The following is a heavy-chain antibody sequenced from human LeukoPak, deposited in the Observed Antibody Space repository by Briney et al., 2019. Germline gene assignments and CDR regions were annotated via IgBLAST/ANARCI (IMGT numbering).Heavy chain of an antibody. J-gene: IGHJ6*03. V-gene: IGHV1-2*02. Sequence: GASVKVSCKASGYTFTGYYMHWVRQAPGQGLEWMGWINPNSGGTNYAQKFQSRVTMTRDTSISTAYMELSRLRSDDTAVYYCARASRVPGLVNYYYMDVWGKGTTVTVS. CDR2: INPNSGGT. D-gene: IGHD1-26*01. CDR1: GYTFTGYY. CDR3: ARASRVPGLVNYYYMDV.